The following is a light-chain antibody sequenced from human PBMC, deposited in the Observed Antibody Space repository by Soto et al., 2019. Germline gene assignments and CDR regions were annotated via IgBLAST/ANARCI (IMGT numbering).Light chain of an antibody. V-gene: IGKV1-5*01. CDR3: QQHNNWPPIT. Sequence: DILMTHSPSTLSESEGDIVTITCRASQSISYYLAWYQKKPGKAPKVLIWNASSLQRGVPARFSGSGSGTEFTLTISSLQSEDFAVYYCQQHNNWPPITFGQGTRLEIK. J-gene: IGKJ5*01. CDR1: QSISYY. CDR2: NAS.